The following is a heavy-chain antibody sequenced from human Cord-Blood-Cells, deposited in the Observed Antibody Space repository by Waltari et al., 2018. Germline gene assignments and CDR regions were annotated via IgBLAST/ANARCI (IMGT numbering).Heavy chain of an antibody. CDR3: ARDLAAYCGGDCYPYYYYYGMDV. CDR2: IADDGSNK. Sequence: QVQLVESGGGVVQPGRSLRLSCAASGFTFSSYAMHWVRQAPGKGLEWVAVIADDGSNKYYADSVKGRFTISRDNSKNTLYLQMNSLRAEDTAVYYCARDLAAYCGGDCYPYYYYYGMDVWGQGTTVTVSS. V-gene: IGHV3-30*04. CDR1: GFTFSSYA. D-gene: IGHD2-21*02. J-gene: IGHJ6*02.